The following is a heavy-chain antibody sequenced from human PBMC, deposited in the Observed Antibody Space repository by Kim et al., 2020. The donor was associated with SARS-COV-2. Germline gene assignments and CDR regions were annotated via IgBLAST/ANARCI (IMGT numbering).Heavy chain of an antibody. J-gene: IGHJ6*02. CDR3: ARLGNYVWGSYPWIGGMDV. CDR2: IYYSGST. V-gene: IGHV4-39*01. Sequence: SETLSLTCTVSGGSISSSSYYWGWIRQPPGKGLEWIGSIYYSGSTYYNPSLKSRVTISVDTSKNQFSLKLSSVTAADTAVYYCARLGNYVWGSYPWIGGMDVWGQGTTVTVSS. CDR1: GGSISSSSYY. D-gene: IGHD3-16*02.